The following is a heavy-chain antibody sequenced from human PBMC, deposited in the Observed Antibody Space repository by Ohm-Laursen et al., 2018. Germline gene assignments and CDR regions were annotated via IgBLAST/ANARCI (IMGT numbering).Heavy chain of an antibody. D-gene: IGHD4-17*01. CDR3: ARHQDYVPFDY. CDR2: IYHSGST. CDR1: GGSISSYY. Sequence: SETLSLTCTVSGGSISSYYWSWIRQPPGKGLEWIGYIYHSGSTNYNPSLKSRVTISVDTSKNQFSLKLSSVTAADTAVYYCARHQDYVPFDYWGQGTLVTVSS. V-gene: IGHV4-59*08. J-gene: IGHJ4*02.